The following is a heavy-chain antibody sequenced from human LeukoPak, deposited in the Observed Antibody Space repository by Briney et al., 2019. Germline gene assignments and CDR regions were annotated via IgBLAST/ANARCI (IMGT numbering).Heavy chain of an antibody. V-gene: IGHV4-59*08. D-gene: IGHD4-17*01. J-gene: IGHJ4*02. CDR2: IYSGGST. CDR1: GGSINTYY. CDR3: ARAGGAPHGDYEFDF. Sequence: SEPLSLPCTVSGGSINTYYWGWIRQPSGKGLEWIGNIYSGGSTNYNPSLKSRVTISVDTSKNQFSLKLTSETAADTAIYYCARAGGAPHGDYEFDFWGQGILVTVSS.